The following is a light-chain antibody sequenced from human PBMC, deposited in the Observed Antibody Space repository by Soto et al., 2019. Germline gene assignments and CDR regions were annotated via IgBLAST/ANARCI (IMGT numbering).Light chain of an antibody. CDR2: WAS. CDR1: QSVLYSSNNRNY. CDR3: QQYYSAPYT. V-gene: IGKV4-1*01. J-gene: IGKJ2*01. Sequence: DIVLTQSPDSLAVSLGERATINCRSSQSVLYSSNNRNYLAWYQQKLGHPPKLLICWASTRKSGVPDRFSGSGSGTDFTLTISSLQAEDVAVYYCQQYYSAPYTFGQGTKLEIK.